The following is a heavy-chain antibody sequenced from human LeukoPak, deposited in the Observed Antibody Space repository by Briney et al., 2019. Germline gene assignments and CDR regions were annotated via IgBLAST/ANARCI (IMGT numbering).Heavy chain of an antibody. J-gene: IGHJ4*02. CDR2: INHRGST. V-gene: IGHV4-34*01. CDR3: ARGLEDCSGGSCYFSPFDY. D-gene: IGHD2-15*01. CDR1: GESFSGYY. Sequence: SETLSLTCAVSGESFSGYYWSWIRQPPGKGLEWMVEINHRGSTNYNPSMKSRGTISVDTPKNKSSLMLSSVTAADTAVYYCARGLEDCSGGSCYFSPFDYWGQGTLVTVSS.